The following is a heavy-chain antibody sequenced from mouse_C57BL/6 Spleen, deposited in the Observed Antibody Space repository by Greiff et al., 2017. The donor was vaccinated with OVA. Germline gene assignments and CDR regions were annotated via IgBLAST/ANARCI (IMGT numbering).Heavy chain of an antibody. Sequence: QVQLQQSGAELVKPGASVKISCKASGYAFSSYWMNWVKQRPGKGLEWIGQIYPGDGDTNYNGKFKGKATLTADKSSSTAYMQLSSLTSEDSAVYFCARSARGYEWFAYWGQGTLVTVSA. CDR3: ARSARGYEWFAY. D-gene: IGHD2-2*01. J-gene: IGHJ3*01. CDR1: GYAFSSYW. CDR2: IYPGDGDT. V-gene: IGHV1-80*01.